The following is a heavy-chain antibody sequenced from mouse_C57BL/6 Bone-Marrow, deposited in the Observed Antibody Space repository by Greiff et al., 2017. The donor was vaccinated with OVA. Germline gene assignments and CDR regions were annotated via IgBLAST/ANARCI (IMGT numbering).Heavy chain of an antibody. D-gene: IGHD1-1*01. Sequence: QVQLQQSGAELVKPGASVKMSCKASGYTFTSYWITWVKQRPGQGLEWIGDIYPGSGSTNYNEKFKSKATLTVDTSSSTAYMQLSSLTSEDSAVYYCARIGSSFLYFDYWGQGTTLTGSS. CDR2: IYPGSGST. J-gene: IGHJ2*01. CDR3: ARIGSSFLYFDY. V-gene: IGHV1-55*01. CDR1: GYTFTSYW.